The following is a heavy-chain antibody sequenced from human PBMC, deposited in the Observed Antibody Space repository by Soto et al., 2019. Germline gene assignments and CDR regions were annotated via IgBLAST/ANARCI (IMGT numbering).Heavy chain of an antibody. D-gene: IGHD2-15*01. CDR2: INHSGNT. Sequence: QVHLQQWGTGLLKPSETLSLTCAVYGGSFSGYYWSWIRQPPGKGLEWIGEINHSGNTNYSPSLKSRVTISVDTSKIQFSLKLTSVTAADTAVYYCARGPIPPYCSGGSCDGYFQHWGQGTLATVSS. CDR1: GGSFSGYY. CDR3: ARGPIPPYCSGGSCDGYFQH. J-gene: IGHJ1*01. V-gene: IGHV4-34*02.